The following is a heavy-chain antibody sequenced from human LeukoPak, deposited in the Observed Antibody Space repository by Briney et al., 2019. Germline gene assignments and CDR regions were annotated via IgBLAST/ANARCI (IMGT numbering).Heavy chain of an antibody. CDR1: GFTFSSYA. D-gene: IGHD3-22*01. CDR2: ISGSGGST. V-gene: IGHV3-23*01. CDR3: AKGRYESSGFNWAA. J-gene: IGHJ4*02. Sequence: PGGSLRLSCAASGFTFSSYAMSWVRQAPEKGLEWVSGISGSGGSTYYADSVKGRFTISRDNSKNTLYLQMNSLRAEDTAVYYCAKGRYESSGFNWAAWGQGTLVTVSS.